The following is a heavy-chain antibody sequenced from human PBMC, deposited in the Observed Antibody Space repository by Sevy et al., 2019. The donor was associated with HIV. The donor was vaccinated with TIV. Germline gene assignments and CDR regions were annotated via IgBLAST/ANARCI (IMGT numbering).Heavy chain of an antibody. D-gene: IGHD1-26*01. CDR3: AGENAWGRGYS. Sequence: SETLSLTCTVSGGSITSLYWNWFRQPPGKGLEWFANIYYNGHINYNPSLKSRVTLSLDTSKNQFSLRLSSVTAADTAMYYCAGENAWGRGYSWGQGTLVTVSS. V-gene: IGHV4-59*08. CDR2: IYYNGHI. J-gene: IGHJ4*02. CDR1: GGSITSLY.